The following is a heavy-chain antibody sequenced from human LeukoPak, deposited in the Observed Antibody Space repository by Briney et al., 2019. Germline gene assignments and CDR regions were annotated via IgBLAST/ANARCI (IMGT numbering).Heavy chain of an antibody. CDR3: ATSRRNPRRGHSGYGRTDY. V-gene: IGHV3-30*03. CDR2: ISYDGSNK. CDR1: GFTFSSYG. D-gene: IGHD5-12*01. Sequence: PGGSLRLSCAASGFTFSSYGMHWVRQAPGKGLEWVAVISYDGSNKYYADSVKGRFTISRDNSKNTLYLQMNSLRAEDTAVYYCATSRRNPRRGHSGYGRTDYWGQGTLVTVSS. J-gene: IGHJ4*02.